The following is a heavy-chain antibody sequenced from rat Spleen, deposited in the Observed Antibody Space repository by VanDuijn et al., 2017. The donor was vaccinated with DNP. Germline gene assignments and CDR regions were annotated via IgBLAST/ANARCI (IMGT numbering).Heavy chain of an antibody. CDR2: ISTSGGNT. V-gene: IGHV5-25*01. CDR3: ATLGVYYGLPFDY. J-gene: IGHJ2*01. D-gene: IGHD1-6*01. CDR1: GFTFSNSD. Sequence: EVQLVESGGGLVQPGRSLKLSCAASGFTFSNSDMVWVRQTPTKGLEWVASISTSGGNTYYRDSVKGRITVSRDNAKSTLHLQMDSLRSEDTATYYCATLGVYYGLPFDYWGQGVMVTVSS.